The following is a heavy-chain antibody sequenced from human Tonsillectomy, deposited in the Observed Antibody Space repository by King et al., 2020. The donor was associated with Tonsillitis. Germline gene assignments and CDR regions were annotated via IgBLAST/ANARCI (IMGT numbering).Heavy chain of an antibody. CDR3: ARDRPLSYYYDSSGYYYFDY. J-gene: IGHJ4*02. CDR2: IYTSGST. CDR1: GGSISSGSYY. Sequence: VQLQESGPGLVKPSQTLSLTCTVSGGSISSGSYYWSWIRQPAGKGLEWIGRIYTSGSTNYNPSLKSRVTMSVDTSKNQFSLKLSSVTAADTAVYYCARDRPLSYYYDSSGYYYFDYWGQGTLVTVSS. D-gene: IGHD3-22*01. V-gene: IGHV4-61*02.